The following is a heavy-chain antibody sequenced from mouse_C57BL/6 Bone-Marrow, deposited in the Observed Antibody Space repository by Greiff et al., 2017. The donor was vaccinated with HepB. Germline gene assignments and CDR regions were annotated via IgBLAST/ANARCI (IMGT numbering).Heavy chain of an antibody. J-gene: IGHJ4*01. CDR3: APRSSPSYYYAMDY. CDR2: INPSTGGT. CDR1: GYSFTGYY. Sequence: EVQLQQSGPELVKPGASVKISCKASGYSFTGYYMNWVKQSPEKSLEWIGEINPSTGGTTYNQKFKAKATLTVDKSSSTAYMQLKSLTSEDSAVYYCAPRSSPSYYYAMDYWGQGTSVTVSS. D-gene: IGHD1-1*01. V-gene: IGHV1-42*01.